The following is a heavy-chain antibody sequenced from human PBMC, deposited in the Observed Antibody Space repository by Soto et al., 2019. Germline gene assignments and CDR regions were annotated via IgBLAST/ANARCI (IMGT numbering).Heavy chain of an antibody. V-gene: IGHV3-64*01. CDR2: INTNGVNT. Sequence: EVQLVESGGGLVQPGGSLRLSCAASGFTFSGYSMFWVRQAPGKGLEYVSAINTNGVNTFYAKSVKGRFTISRDNSKNTMYLQMGSLTAEDMAVYYCARGRVEDSSGWATYFDYWGQWTLVTVSS. CDR1: GFTFSGYS. J-gene: IGHJ4*02. D-gene: IGHD6-19*01. CDR3: ARGRVEDSSGWATYFDY.